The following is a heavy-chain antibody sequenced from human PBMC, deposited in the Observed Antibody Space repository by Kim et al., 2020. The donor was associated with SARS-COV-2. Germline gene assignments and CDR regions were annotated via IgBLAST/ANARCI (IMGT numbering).Heavy chain of an antibody. CDR2: INAGNGNT. D-gene: IGHD6-19*01. Sequence: ASVKVSCKASGYTFTSYAMHWVRQAPGQRLEWMGWINAGNGNTKYSQKFQGRVTITRDTSASTAYMELSSLRSEDTAVYYCARAGLRRGLIAVAPYWYFDLWGRGTLVTVSS. V-gene: IGHV1-3*01. J-gene: IGHJ2*01. CDR3: ARAGLRRGLIAVAPYWYFDL. CDR1: GYTFTSYA.